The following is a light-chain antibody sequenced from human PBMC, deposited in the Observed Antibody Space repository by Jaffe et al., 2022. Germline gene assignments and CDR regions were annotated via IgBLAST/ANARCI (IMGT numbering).Light chain of an antibody. CDR2: KVS. V-gene: IGKV2-30*02. Sequence: DVAMTQSPLSLPVTLGQPASISCRSGQSLLHSDGNTYLNWFQQRPGQSPRRLIYKVSTRESGVPDRFSGSGSGTDFTLKISRMEAEDVGVYFCMQAIYWPWTFGQGTKVDI. J-gene: IGKJ1*01. CDR1: QSLLHSDGNTY. CDR3: MQAIYWPWT.